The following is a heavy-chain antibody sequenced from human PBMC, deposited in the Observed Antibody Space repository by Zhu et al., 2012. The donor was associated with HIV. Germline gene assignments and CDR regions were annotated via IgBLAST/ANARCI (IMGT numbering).Heavy chain of an antibody. Sequence: QVQLQESGPGLVKPSETLSLTCTVSGYSISSGRYWGWIRQPPGKGLEWIGNMFHGGSTYYNPSLKSRVIISGDTSKNQFSLKLSSVTAADTAVYYCARAVSKSGWFGNFDYWGQGTPVTVSS. CDR1: GYSISSGRY. D-gene: IGHD6-19*01. J-gene: IGHJ4*02. V-gene: IGHV4-38-2*02. CDR3: ARAVSKSGWFGNFDY. CDR2: MFHGGST.